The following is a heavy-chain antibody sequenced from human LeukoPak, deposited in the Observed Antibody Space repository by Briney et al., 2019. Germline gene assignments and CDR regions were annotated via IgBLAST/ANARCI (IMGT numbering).Heavy chain of an antibody. V-gene: IGHV4-38-2*02. CDR2: IFHTGRT. CDR3: ARDGGYPTTDEGFDP. Sequence: PSETLSLTCTVSGYSIGRDYYWAWLRQPPGKGLEWIGSIFHTGRTVYNPSYESRLTISIDTSKNEFFLRLNSVTAADTAVYFCARDGGYPTTDEGFDPWGLGTLVTVSS. CDR1: GYSIGRDYY. J-gene: IGHJ5*02. D-gene: IGHD5-18*01.